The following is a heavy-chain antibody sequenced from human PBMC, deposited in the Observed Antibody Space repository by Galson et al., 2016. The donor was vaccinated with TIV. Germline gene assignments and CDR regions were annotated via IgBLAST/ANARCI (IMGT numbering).Heavy chain of an antibody. CDR3: ARAGYGEWAYFDY. CDR1: EGTFFSHG. J-gene: IGHJ4*02. Sequence: SVKVSCKAPEGTFFSHGISWVRQAPGQGLEWMGGIMPIFGSTNYARRFRGRVTITAAKPTTTAYMELSSLRSEDTALYYCARAGYGEWAYFDYWGQGALVTVSS. D-gene: IGHD3-9*01. V-gene: IGHV1-69*06. CDR2: IMPIFGST.